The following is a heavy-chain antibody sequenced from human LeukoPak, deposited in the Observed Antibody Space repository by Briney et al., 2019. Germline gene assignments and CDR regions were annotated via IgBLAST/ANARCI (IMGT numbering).Heavy chain of an antibody. Sequence: TGGSLRLSCAASGFTVSSNYMSWVRQAPGKGLEWVSVIYSGGSTYYADSVKGRFTISRDNSKNTLYLQMNSLRAEDTAVYYCARDRDCSSTSCYANWYFDLWGRGTLVTVPS. V-gene: IGHV3-53*01. CDR1: GFTVSSNY. J-gene: IGHJ2*01. CDR2: IYSGGST. CDR3: ARDRDCSSTSCYANWYFDL. D-gene: IGHD2-2*01.